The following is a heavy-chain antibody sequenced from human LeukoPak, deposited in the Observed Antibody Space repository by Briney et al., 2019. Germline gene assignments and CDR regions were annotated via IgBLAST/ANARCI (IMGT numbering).Heavy chain of an antibody. CDR1: GGSISSGSYY. J-gene: IGHJ4*02. D-gene: IGHD3-10*01. Sequence: SETLSLTCTVSGGSISSGSYYWSWIRQPAGKGLEWIGRIYTSGSTNYNPSLKSRVTISVDTSKNQFSLKLSSVTAADTAVYYCARGYSGSYYNKFDYWGQGTLVTVSS. V-gene: IGHV4-61*02. CDR2: IYTSGST. CDR3: ARGYSGSYYNKFDY.